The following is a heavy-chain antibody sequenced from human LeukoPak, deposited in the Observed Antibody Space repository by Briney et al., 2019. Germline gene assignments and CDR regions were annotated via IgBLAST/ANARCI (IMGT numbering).Heavy chain of an antibody. J-gene: IGHJ6*03. Sequence: ASVKVSCKASGYTFTSYGISWVRQAPGQGLEGMGWISAYNGNTNYAQKLQGRVTMTTDTSTSTAYMELRSLRSDDTAVYYCARDLGIAVAVIQNYYYYMDVWGKGTTVTISS. CDR1: GYTFTSYG. CDR2: ISAYNGNT. V-gene: IGHV1-18*01. CDR3: ARDLGIAVAVIQNYYYYMDV. D-gene: IGHD6-19*01.